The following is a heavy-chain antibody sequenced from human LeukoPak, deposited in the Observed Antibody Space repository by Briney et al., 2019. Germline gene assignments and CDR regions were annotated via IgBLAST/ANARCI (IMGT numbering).Heavy chain of an antibody. CDR3: ARSLAAAGTDGMGV. V-gene: IGHV4-39*07. D-gene: IGHD6-13*01. Sequence: SETLSLTCTVSGGSISSSNYYWGWIRQPPEKRLEWIGSIYYSGSTYYNPSLKSRVTISVDTSKKQFSLKLRSVTAADTAVYYCARSLAAAGTDGMGVWGQGTTVTVSS. J-gene: IGHJ6*02. CDR1: GGSISSSNYY. CDR2: IYYSGST.